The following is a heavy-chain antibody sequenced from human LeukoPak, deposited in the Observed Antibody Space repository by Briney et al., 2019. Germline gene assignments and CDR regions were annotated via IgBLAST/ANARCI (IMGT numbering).Heavy chain of an antibody. J-gene: IGHJ5*02. D-gene: IGHD3-16*02. CDR2: ISHSGST. CDR1: GGSFSGYY. Sequence: SETLSLTCAVYGGSFSGYYWSWIRQPPGKWLEWIGEISHSGSTNYNPSLKSRVTISVDTSKNQFSLKLSSVTAADTAVYYCARHHDYVWGSYRYLPWFDPWGQGTLVTVSS. CDR3: ARHHDYVWGSYRYLPWFDP. V-gene: IGHV4-34*01.